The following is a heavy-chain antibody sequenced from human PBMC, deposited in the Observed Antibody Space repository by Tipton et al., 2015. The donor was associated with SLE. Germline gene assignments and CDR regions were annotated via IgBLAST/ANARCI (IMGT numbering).Heavy chain of an antibody. J-gene: IGHJ4*02. V-gene: IGHV4-4*07. CDR1: CGSIRGYY. CDR2: IYSSGST. Sequence: TLSLTCTVSCGSIRGYYWGGIRQPAGKGLEWIGRIYSSGSTIYNPSLKSRLTLSLDMSNNQFSLRVRSVTAADTAVYYCARGGGSDYDYWGQGRLVTVSS. D-gene: IGHD1-26*01. CDR3: ARGGGSDYDY.